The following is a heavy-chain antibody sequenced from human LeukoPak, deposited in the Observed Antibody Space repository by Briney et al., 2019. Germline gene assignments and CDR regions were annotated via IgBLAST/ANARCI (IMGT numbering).Heavy chain of an antibody. Sequence: GGSLRLSCAASGFTVSSNYMSWVRQAPGKGLEWVSVIYSGGSTYYADSVKGRFTISRDNSKNTLYLQMNSLRAEDTAVYYCVRAERGITIFGEYYYYMDVWGKGTTVTVSS. D-gene: IGHD3-3*01. CDR1: GFTVSSNY. CDR3: VRAERGITIFGEYYYYMDV. CDR2: IYSGGST. V-gene: IGHV3-66*02. J-gene: IGHJ6*03.